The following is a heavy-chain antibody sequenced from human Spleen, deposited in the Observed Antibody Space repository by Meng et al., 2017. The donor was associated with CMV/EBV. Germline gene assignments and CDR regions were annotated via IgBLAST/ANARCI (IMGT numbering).Heavy chain of an antibody. CDR3: ARGRHYYDSSGESYYYGMDV. D-gene: IGHD3-22*01. J-gene: IGHJ6*02. CDR2: ISAYNGNT. Sequence: ASVKVSCKASGYTFTSFGINWVRQAPGQGLEWMGWISAYNGNTNYAQRLQGRVTMTTDTSTSTAYMDLRSLRPDDTAVYYCARGRHYYDSSGESYYYGMDVWGQGTKVTVSS. CDR1: GYTFTSFG. V-gene: IGHV1-18*01.